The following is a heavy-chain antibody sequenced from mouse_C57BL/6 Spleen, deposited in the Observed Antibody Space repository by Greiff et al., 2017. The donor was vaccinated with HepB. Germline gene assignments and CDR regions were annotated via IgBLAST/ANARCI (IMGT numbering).Heavy chain of an antibody. Sequence: VQLQQSGAELVKPGASVKLSCKASGYTFTSYWMQWVKQRPGQGLEWIGEIDPSDSYTNYNQKFKGKATLTVDTSSSTAYMQLSSLTSEDSAVYYWARGDGSSPAWFAYWGQGTLVTVSA. V-gene: IGHV1-50*01. CDR1: GYTFTSYW. D-gene: IGHD1-1*01. CDR3: ARGDGSSPAWFAY. CDR2: IDPSDSYT. J-gene: IGHJ3*01.